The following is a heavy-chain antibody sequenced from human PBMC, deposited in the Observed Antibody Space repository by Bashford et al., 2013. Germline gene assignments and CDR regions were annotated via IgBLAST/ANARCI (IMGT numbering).Heavy chain of an antibody. CDR1: GFGFSSYG. CDR3: AKGIRAPVRGSYFDS. V-gene: IGHV3-48*02. D-gene: IGHD3-16*01. Sequence: GGSLRLSCAASGFGFSSYGMNWVRQTPGKGLEWVSYISSTNTVYYADSVRGRFTISRDNSKNTLYLQMNSLRDDDTAVYYCAKGIRAPVRGSYFDSWGQGTLVTVSS. J-gene: IGHJ4*02. CDR2: ISSTNTV.